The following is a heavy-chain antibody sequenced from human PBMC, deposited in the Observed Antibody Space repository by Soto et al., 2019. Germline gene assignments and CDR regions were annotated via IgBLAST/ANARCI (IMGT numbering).Heavy chain of an antibody. CDR3: AKVSARICGVVISMDV. CDR1: GFTFSTYA. CDR2: ISGGGDST. J-gene: IGHJ6*03. D-gene: IGHD3-3*01. V-gene: IGHV3-23*01. Sequence: GGSLRLSCAASGFTFSTYAMSWVRQAPGKGLEWVSTISGGGDSTNYADSMKGRFTISRDNSMDTLYLQMNSLRAEDTAIYYCAKVSARICGVVISMDVWGKGTTVTVSS.